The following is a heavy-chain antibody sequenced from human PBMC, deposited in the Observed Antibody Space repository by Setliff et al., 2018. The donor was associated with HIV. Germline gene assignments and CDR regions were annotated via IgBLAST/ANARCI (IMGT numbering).Heavy chain of an antibody. V-gene: IGHV3-23*01. CDR1: GFTFSNYA. CDR3: ARDAAAPAAIEGAFDI. J-gene: IGHJ3*02. Sequence: PGGSLRLSCAASGFTFSNYAMSWVRQAPGKGLEWVSGISGSAGTTYYADSVKGRFTISRDNTKNSLYLQLNSLRAEDTAVYYCARDAAAPAAIEGAFDIWGQGTMVTVSS. CDR2: ISGSAGTT. D-gene: IGHD2-2*02.